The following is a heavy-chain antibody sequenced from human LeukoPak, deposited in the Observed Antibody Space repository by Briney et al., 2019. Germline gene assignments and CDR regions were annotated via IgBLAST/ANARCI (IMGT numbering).Heavy chain of an antibody. J-gene: IGHJ5*02. Sequence: GGSLRLSCAASGFTVSSNYMSWVRQAPGKGLEWVSVIYSGGSTYYRASVKGRFTVSRDNSRKTLYLQLHSLRAEDTAVYYCAKELDLWHEEGNWCDPWGQGTLVTVSS. CDR2: IYSGGST. CDR3: AKELDLWHEEGNWCDP. V-gene: IGHV3-53*01. CDR1: GFTVSSNY. D-gene: IGHD3-3*01.